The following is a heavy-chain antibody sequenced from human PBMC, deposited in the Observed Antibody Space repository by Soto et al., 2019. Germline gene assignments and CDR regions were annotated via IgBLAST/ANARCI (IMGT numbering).Heavy chain of an antibody. V-gene: IGHV3-23*01. J-gene: IGHJ4*02. Sequence: PGVSLRLSCAGSGFTFINHAMNWVRQAPGQGLEWVTGITGNGETTNYADSVKGRFTISRDNSKNTLYLQMNSLRAEDTAVYYCAKVDCGSSGCRLIDYWGQGTLVTVSS. D-gene: IGHD2-2*01. CDR1: GFTFINHA. CDR3: AKVDCGSSGCRLIDY. CDR2: ITGNGETT.